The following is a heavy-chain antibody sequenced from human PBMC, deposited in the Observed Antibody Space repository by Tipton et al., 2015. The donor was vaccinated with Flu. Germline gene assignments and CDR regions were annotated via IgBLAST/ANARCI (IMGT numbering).Heavy chain of an antibody. J-gene: IGHJ4*02. CDR3: ARGGLAPGNY. Sequence: QLVQSGGGLVQPGRSLTLSCLASGFIFGDYWMLWFRQAPGKGLEWVANINQDGSQIYYLNSVRGRFTISRDNARSSVYMQMNVLRAEDTAVYYCARGGLAPGNYWGQGTLVTVSS. CDR2: INQDGSQI. CDR1: GFIFGDYW. D-gene: IGHD3-3*02. V-gene: IGHV3-7*01.